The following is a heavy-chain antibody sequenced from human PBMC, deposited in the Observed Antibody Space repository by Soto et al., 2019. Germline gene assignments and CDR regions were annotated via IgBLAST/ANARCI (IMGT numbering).Heavy chain of an antibody. Sequence: QVQLVQSGAEVKKPGASVKVSCKASGYTFTSYGISWVRQAPGQGLEWMGWISAYNGNTNYAQQLQGRVTKTTDTPTSAGNMEVRSVRSDDSAAYYCARDGGDKATGLYYGMDGWGKGTTVTGPS. CDR2: ISAYNGNT. D-gene: IGHD2-21*01. V-gene: IGHV1-18*01. CDR1: GYTFTSYG. J-gene: IGHJ6*04. CDR3: ARDGGDKATGLYYGMDG.